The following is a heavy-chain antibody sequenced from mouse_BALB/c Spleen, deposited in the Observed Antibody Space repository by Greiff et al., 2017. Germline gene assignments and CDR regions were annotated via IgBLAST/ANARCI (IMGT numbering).Heavy chain of an antibody. J-gene: IGHJ2*01. CDR1: GYTFTSYW. CDR2: INPSNGRT. D-gene: IGHD1-2*01. V-gene: IGHV1S81*02. CDR3: ARSSITTAFDY. Sequence: VQLQQPGAELVKPGASVKLSCKASGYTFTSYWMHWVKQRPGQGLEWIGEINPSNGRTNYNEKFKSKATLTVDKSSSTAYMQLSSLTSEDSAVYSCARSSITTAFDYWGQGTTLTVSS.